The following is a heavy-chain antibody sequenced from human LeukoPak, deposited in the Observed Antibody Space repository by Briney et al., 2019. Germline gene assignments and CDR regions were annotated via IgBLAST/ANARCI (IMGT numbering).Heavy chain of an antibody. J-gene: IGHJ6*02. CDR1: GLTFSNYA. CDR2: ISGGGTVT. D-gene: IGHD2-15*01. Sequence: GGSLRLSCVASGLTFSNYAMTWVRQAPGKGLEWVSGISGGGTVTFYADSVKGRFTISRDHSKNTLHLQMNSLRAEDTAVYYCAKNIEVVPLHGMDVWGQGTSVTVSS. CDR3: AKNIEVVPLHGMDV. V-gene: IGHV3-23*01.